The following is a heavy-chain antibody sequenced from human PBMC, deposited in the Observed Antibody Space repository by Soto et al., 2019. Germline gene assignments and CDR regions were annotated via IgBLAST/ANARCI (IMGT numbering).Heavy chain of an antibody. CDR2: MNPNSGNT. J-gene: IGHJ6*03. CDR3: ARGSHNWNSREFYFYYNLDV. Sequence: ASVKVSCKASGYTFTSYDINWVRQATGQGLEWMGWMNPNSGNTGYAQKFQGRVTMTRNTSISTAYMELSSLRSEDTAVYYCARGSHNWNSREFYFYYNLDVWGQGTTVTVSS. D-gene: IGHD1-20*01. V-gene: IGHV1-8*02. CDR1: GYTFTSYD.